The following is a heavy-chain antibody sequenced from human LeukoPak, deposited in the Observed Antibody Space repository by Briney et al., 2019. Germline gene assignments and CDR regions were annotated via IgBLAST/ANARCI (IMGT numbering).Heavy chain of an antibody. Sequence: SETLSLTCTVSGGSISSYYWSWIRQPAGKGLEWIGRIYTSGSTNYNPSLKSRVTISVDKSKNQFSLKLSSVTAADTAVYYCARVAMVTARNFDVGAFDIWGQGTMVTVSS. CDR3: ARVAMVTARNFDVGAFDI. J-gene: IGHJ3*02. CDR2: IYTSGST. D-gene: IGHD2-21*02. CDR1: GGSISSYY. V-gene: IGHV4-4*07.